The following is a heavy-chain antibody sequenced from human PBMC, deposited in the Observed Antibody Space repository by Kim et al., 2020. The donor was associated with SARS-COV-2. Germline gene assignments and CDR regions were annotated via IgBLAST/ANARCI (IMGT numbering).Heavy chain of an antibody. J-gene: IGHJ4*02. CDR2: IYYSGST. Sequence: SETLSLTCTVSGGSISSSSYYWGWIRQPPGKGLEWIGIIYYSGSTYYNPSLKSRVTISVDTSKNQFSLKLSSVTAADTAVYYCAISGLSSSSYYWGQGTLVTVS. CDR3: AISGLSSSSYY. CDR1: GGSISSSSYY. V-gene: IGHV4-39*01. D-gene: IGHD6-6*01.